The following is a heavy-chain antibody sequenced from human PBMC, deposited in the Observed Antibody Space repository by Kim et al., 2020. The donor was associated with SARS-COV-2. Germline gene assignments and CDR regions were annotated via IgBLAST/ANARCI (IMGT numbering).Heavy chain of an antibody. CDR1: GYTFTKYG. V-gene: IGHV1-18*01. Sequence: ASVKVSCKTSGYTFTKYGITWVRQAPGQGLEWMGWISAYDGKTDYEQKVQGRVTMTTDTSTNTAYMELRSLRSDDTAVYYCAKSRGSGSYSYDYWGQGTL. D-gene: IGHD3-10*01. CDR3: AKSRGSGSYSYDY. CDR2: ISAYDGKT. J-gene: IGHJ4*02.